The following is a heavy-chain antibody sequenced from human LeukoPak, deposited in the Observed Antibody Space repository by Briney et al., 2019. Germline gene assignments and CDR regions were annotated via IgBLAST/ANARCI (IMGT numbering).Heavy chain of an antibody. Sequence: SETLSLTCTVSAGSISSSSHHWGWIRQSPGKGLEWIGSVYYGRTTYYSPSLNSRVTIFVVTSKNQLSLQLNSVTAADTAVYYCVRHDGRSGGTMGALDSWGQGSLVTVSS. CDR2: VYYGRTT. D-gene: IGHD4-23*01. CDR1: AGSISSSSHH. CDR3: VRHDGRSGGTMGALDS. J-gene: IGHJ4*02. V-gene: IGHV4-39*01.